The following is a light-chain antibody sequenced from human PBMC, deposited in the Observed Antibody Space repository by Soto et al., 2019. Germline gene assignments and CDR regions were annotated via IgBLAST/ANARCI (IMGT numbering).Light chain of an antibody. Sequence: EIVLTHSPGTLSLSPGERSTLSCGSSQSVTSNYLAWYQQKPGQAPRLLIYGASTRATGIPARFSGSGSETEFTLTISSLQSEDFAVYYCQQYNNWPRINFGQGTRLEIK. CDR3: QQYNNWPRIN. V-gene: IGKV3-15*01. CDR1: QSVTSN. CDR2: GAS. J-gene: IGKJ5*01.